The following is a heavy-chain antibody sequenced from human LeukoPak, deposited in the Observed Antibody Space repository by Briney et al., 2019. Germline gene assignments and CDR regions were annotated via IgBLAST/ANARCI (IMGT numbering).Heavy chain of an antibody. CDR3: AKGTKTTTVTTGLDY. CDR2: ISGSGGST. CDR1: GFTFSSYA. J-gene: IGHJ4*02. D-gene: IGHD4-11*01. Sequence: GSLRLSCAASGFTFSSYAMSWVRQAPGKGLEWVSAISGSGGSTYYADSVKGRFSISRDNSKNTLYLQMNSLRAEDTAVYYCAKGTKTTTVTTGLDYWGQGTLVTVSS. V-gene: IGHV3-23*01.